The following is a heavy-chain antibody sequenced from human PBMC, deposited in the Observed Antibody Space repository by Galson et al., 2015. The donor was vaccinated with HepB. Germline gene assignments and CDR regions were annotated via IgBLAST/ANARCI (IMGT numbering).Heavy chain of an antibody. CDR1: GLTVSSIY. CDR3: SGGDTTVTRF. Sequence: SLRLSCAASGLTVSSIYMSWVRQAPGKGLEWVSVIYRHGTTYDADSVKGRFTISKDNSKNTLYLQMDSLRAVDTGVYYCSGGDTTVTRFWGQGTLVTVSS. J-gene: IGHJ4*02. CDR2: IYRHGTT. V-gene: IGHV3-53*01. D-gene: IGHD4-17*01.